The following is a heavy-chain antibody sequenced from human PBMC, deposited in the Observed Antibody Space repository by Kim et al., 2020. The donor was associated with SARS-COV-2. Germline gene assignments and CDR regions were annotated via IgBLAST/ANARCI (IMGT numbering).Heavy chain of an antibody. J-gene: IGHJ5*02. Sequence: GGSLRLSCAASGFTFRNFAMSWVRQAPGKGLEWVSAISNSGDGTYYADPVKGRFTISRDNSKNRLYLQMNSLRAEDTAVYYCGRDSLLYYEGTDPWGQGTLVTVSS. CDR2: ISNSGDGT. CDR1: GFTFRNFA. CDR3: GRDSLLYYEGTDP. D-gene: IGHD3-16*01. V-gene: IGHV3-23*01.